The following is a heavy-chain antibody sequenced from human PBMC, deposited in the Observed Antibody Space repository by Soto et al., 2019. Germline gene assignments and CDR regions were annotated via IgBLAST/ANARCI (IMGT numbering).Heavy chain of an antibody. V-gene: IGHV1-69*13. CDR3: ARVGGDITDDAFDI. CDR2: IIPIFGTA. CDR1: GGTFSRYA. D-gene: IGHD2-15*01. Sequence: VASVKVSCKASGGTFSRYAISWVRQAPGQGLEWMGGIIPIFGTANYAQKFQGRVTITADESTSTAYMELSSLRSEDTAVYYCARVGGDITDDAFDIWGQGTMVTVSS. J-gene: IGHJ3*02.